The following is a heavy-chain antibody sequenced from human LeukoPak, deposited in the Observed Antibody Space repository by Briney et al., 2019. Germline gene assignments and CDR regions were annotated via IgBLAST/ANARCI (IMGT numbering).Heavy chain of an antibody. V-gene: IGHV1-69*04. CDR1: GGTFSSYA. Sequence: GSSVKVSCKASGGTFSSYAISWVRQAPGQGLEWMGRIIPILGIANYAQKFQGRVTITADKSTSTAYMELSSLRSEDTAVYYCVGGQQLVLFRVTDNWFDPWGQGTLVTVSS. CDR2: IIPILGIA. D-gene: IGHD6-13*01. J-gene: IGHJ5*02. CDR3: VGGQQLVLFRVTDNWFDP.